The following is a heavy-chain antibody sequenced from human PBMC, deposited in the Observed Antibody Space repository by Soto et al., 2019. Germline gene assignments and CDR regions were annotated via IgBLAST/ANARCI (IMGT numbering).Heavy chain of an antibody. CDR1: GYSFTNYG. J-gene: IGHJ6*03. CDR3: ARDRGVAPPVAGNTHYYYYMDV. V-gene: IGHV1-18*01. Sequence: QDQLVQSGAEVKKPGASVTVSCKASGYSFTNYGITWVRQAPGQGLEWMGWISGFNGNTHYAQKLQGRVTITTDASTRTAYMELRSLRSDDTAVYYCARDRGVAPPVAGNTHYYYYMDVWGKGTTVTVSS. CDR2: ISGFNGNT. D-gene: IGHD6-19*01.